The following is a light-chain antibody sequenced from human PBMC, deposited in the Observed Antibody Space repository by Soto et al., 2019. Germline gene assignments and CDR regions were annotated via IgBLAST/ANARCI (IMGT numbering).Light chain of an antibody. Sequence: DIQMTQSPSSLSASVGDRVTITCRASQGIRTDLGWYQQKPGKAPKRLIYSASSLQSGVPSRFSGSGSGTEFTLTISSLQPDDFATYYCQQYSSYSPETFGQGTKVDIK. J-gene: IGKJ1*01. CDR3: QQYSSYSPET. CDR2: SAS. CDR1: QGIRTD. V-gene: IGKV1-17*01.